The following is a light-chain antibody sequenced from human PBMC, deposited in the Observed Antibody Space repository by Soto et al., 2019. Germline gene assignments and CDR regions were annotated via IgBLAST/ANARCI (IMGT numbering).Light chain of an antibody. CDR1: QGISSY. Sequence: DIQLTQSPSFLSASVGDRVTITCRASQGISSYLAWYQQKAGKAPKLLIYAASTLQSGVPSRFSGSGSGTEFPLTIGSLQPEDFATYYCLQFNSYPYTFGQGTELEIK. CDR2: AAS. CDR3: LQFNSYPYT. V-gene: IGKV1-9*01. J-gene: IGKJ2*01.